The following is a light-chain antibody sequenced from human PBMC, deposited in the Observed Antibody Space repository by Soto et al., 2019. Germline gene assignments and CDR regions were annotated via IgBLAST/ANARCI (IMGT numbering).Light chain of an antibody. CDR3: QQYYNTPLT. CDR2: WAS. J-gene: IGKJ4*01. Sequence: DIVMTQSPDSLAVSLGERATINCKSSQSVLYRSNNNNYLAWYQQKPGQPPKLLIYWASTRESGVPDRFSGSGSGTDFPLTISSLQAEDVAVYYCQQYYNTPLTFGGGTKVEIK. V-gene: IGKV4-1*01. CDR1: QSVLYRSNNNNY.